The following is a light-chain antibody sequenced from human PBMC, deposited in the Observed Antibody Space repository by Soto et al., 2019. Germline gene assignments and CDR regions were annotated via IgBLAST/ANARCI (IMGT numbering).Light chain of an antibody. Sequence: QSALTQPASVSGSPGQSITISCTGTSSDVVGYNYVSWYQHHPGKAPKLLIYDVSNRPSGISNRFSGSKSDNTASLTISGLRPEDEADYYCSSYTTSNTRQIVFGTGTKVTVL. V-gene: IGLV2-14*03. J-gene: IGLJ1*01. CDR1: SSDVVGYNY. CDR2: DVS. CDR3: SSYTTSNTRQIV.